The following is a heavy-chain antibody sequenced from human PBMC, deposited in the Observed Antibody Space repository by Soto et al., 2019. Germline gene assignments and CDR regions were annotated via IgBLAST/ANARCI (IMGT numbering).Heavy chain of an antibody. V-gene: IGHV4-59*08. J-gene: IGHJ4*02. Sequence: SETLSLTCTVSGGSISSYYWSWIRQPPGKGLEWIGYIYYSGSTNYNPSLKSRVTISVDTSKNQFPLKLSSVTAADTAVYYCARSYGSCFDYWGQGTLVTVSS. CDR2: IYYSGST. CDR1: GGSISSYY. D-gene: IGHD5-18*01. CDR3: ARSYGSCFDY.